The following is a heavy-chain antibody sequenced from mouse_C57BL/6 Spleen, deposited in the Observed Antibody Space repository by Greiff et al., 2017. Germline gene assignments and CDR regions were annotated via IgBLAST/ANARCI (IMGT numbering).Heavy chain of an antibody. CDR2: INPGSGGT. Sequence: LQESGAELVRPGTSVKVSCKASGYAFTNYLIEWVKQRPGQGLEWIGVINPGSGGTNYNEKFKGKATLTADKSSSTAYMQLSSLTSEDSAVYFCARSANYYGSSYFDYWGQGTTLTVSS. D-gene: IGHD1-1*01. J-gene: IGHJ2*01. CDR3: ARSANYYGSSYFDY. CDR1: GYAFTNYL. V-gene: IGHV1-54*01.